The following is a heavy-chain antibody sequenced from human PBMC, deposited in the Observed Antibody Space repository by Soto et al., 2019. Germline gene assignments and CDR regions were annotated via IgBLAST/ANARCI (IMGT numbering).Heavy chain of an antibody. J-gene: IGHJ5*02. CDR2: IYYSGST. Sequence: QLQLQESGPGLVKPSETLSLTCTVSGGSISSSSYYWGWIRQPPGKGLEWIGSIYYSGSTYYNPSLKSRVTISVDTSQNQFSLMLSSVTAADTAVYYCGSPGIAAAGRDWFDPWGQVTLVTVSS. CDR3: GSPGIAAAGRDWFDP. D-gene: IGHD6-13*01. CDR1: GGSISSSSYY. V-gene: IGHV4-39*01.